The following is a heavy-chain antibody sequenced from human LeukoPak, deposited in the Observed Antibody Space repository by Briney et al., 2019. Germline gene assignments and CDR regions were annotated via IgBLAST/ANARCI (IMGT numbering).Heavy chain of an antibody. J-gene: IGHJ4*02. V-gene: IGHV3-53*04. CDR3: AREGYDSSGYPRLLDY. D-gene: IGHD3-22*01. CDR1: GLTVSSNY. CDR2: LHAAGCT. Sequence: GGSLRLSCAASGLTVSSNYITWLRQPTGEGLEWFSFLHAAGCTYYADSVEGRFTISRHISKNTVYLQMNSLRAEDTAVYYCAREGYDSSGYPRLLDYWGQGTLVTVSS.